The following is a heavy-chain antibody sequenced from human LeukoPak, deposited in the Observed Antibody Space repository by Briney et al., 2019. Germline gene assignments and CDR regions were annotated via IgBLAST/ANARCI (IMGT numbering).Heavy chain of an antibody. CDR2: IYDSGST. J-gene: IGHJ3*02. Sequence: SETLSLTCTVSGASIRSGDYYWSWIRQPPGKGLEWIGYIYDSGSTYYNPSLKSRITISVDTSENRFSLKLSSVTATDTAVYSCPRDCSGGSCYGAFDIWGQGTMVTVSS. V-gene: IGHV4-30-4*01. CDR1: GASIRSGDYY. CDR3: PRDCSGGSCYGAFDI. D-gene: IGHD2-15*01.